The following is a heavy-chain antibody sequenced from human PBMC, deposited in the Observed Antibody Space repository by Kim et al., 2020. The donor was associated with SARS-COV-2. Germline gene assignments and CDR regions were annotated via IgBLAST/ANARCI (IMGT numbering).Heavy chain of an antibody. V-gene: IGHV3-30*07. D-gene: IGHD3-3*01. Sequence: DSRQGRFTIPRENSKNALYLQMNSLRAEDTAVYYCAVEGYDFWSGYYTLDYWGQGTLVTVSS. CDR3: AVEGYDFWSGYYTLDY. J-gene: IGHJ4*02.